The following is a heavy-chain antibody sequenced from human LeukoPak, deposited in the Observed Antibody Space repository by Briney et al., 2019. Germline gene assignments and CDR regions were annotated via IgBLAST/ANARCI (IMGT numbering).Heavy chain of an antibody. CDR3: VRVGFTTSWSNFDY. CDR2: INPNGGDT. D-gene: IGHD2-2*01. CDR1: GYNFPAYF. Sequence: ASVKVSCKAAGYNFPAYFMHWVRQAPGQGLGWMGRINPNGGDTNYAQKFQGRVTMASDTSISTAYMELNSLMSDDTAVYYCVRVGFTTSWSNFDYWGQGTLVTVSS. V-gene: IGHV1-2*06. J-gene: IGHJ4*02.